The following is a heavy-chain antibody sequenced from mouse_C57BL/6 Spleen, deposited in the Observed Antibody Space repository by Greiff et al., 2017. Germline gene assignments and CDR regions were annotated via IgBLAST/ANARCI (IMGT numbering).Heavy chain of an antibody. D-gene: IGHD2-3*01. V-gene: IGHV15-2*01. CDR2: ILPSIGRT. CDR1: DSEVFPIAY. CDR3: ARKGKDGYTDYAMDY. J-gene: IGHJ4*01. Sequence: SGSELRSPGSSVKLSCKDFDSEVFPIAYMSWVRQKPGHGFEWIGGILPSIGRTIYGEKFEDKATLDADTLSNTAYLELNSLTSEDSAIYYCARKGKDGYTDYAMDYWGQGTSVTVSS.